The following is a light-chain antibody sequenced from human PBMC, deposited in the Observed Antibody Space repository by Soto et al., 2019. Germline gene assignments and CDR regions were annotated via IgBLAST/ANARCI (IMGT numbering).Light chain of an antibody. CDR3: QKYDSAPWT. CDR1: QGISNY. J-gene: IGKJ1*01. V-gene: IGKV1-27*01. CDR2: GAS. Sequence: EIQMTQSPSSLSASVGDRVTITCRASQGISNYLAWYQQKPGKVPKLLIYGASTLQSGVPSRLSGSGSGTDFTHIINSLQPEDVATYYCQKYDSAPWTFGQGTKVEI.